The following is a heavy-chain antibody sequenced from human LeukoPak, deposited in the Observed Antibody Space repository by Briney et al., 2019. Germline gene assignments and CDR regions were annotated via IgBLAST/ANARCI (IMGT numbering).Heavy chain of an antibody. J-gene: IGHJ4*02. CDR2: IYYSGST. D-gene: IGHD6-19*01. CDR1: GGSISSSSYY. CDR3: PRRPYTSGWYYYFDY. V-gene: IGHV4-39*01. Sequence: SETLSLTCTVSGGSISSSSYYWGWIRQPPGKGLEWIGSIYYSGSTYYNPSLKSRVTISVDTSKNQFSLRPSSVTDAHTAVYYCPRRPYTSGWYYYFDYWGQGTLVTVSS.